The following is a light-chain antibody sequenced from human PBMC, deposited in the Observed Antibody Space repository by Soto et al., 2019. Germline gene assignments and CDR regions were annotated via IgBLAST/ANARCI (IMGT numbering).Light chain of an antibody. J-gene: IGKJ3*01. Sequence: EIVLTQSPATLSLSPGERATLFCRASQSVSTYLAWYQQKSDQPPRLLIYDASNRATGIPARFSGSGSGTDFTLTISSLEPEDFAVYYCQQRSNTFGPGTRVDIK. CDR2: DAS. CDR3: QQRSNT. CDR1: QSVSTY. V-gene: IGKV3-11*01.